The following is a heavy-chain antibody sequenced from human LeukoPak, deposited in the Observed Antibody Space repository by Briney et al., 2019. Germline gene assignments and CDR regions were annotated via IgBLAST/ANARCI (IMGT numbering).Heavy chain of an antibody. CDR2: INPNSVHT. CDR1: GYTFTSEY. CDR3: ARGQIASYYYSDY. J-gene: IGHJ4*02. Sequence: ASVKVSCKASGYTFTSEYMHWVGQAPGQGLDWMGCINPNSVHTNYPQKFQGRVTMTRDTSISTAYMELSSLRSDDTAVYYCARGQIASYYYSDYWGQGTLVTVSS. D-gene: IGHD2-21*01. V-gene: IGHV1-2*02.